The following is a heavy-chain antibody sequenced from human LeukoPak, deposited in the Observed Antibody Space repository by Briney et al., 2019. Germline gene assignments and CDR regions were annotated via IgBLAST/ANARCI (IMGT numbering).Heavy chain of an antibody. J-gene: IGHJ4*02. CDR3: ARAGSGYSFDY. CDR1: GTSISTYY. V-gene: IGHV4-59*08. Sequence: SETLSLTCTVSGTSISTYYWSWIRQPPGKALEWVGYLYYSGSTSYNPSLKSRVTISVDTSKNQFSLRLSSVTAADTAVYYCARAGSGYSFDYWGQGTLVTVSS. D-gene: IGHD3-10*01. CDR2: LYYSGST.